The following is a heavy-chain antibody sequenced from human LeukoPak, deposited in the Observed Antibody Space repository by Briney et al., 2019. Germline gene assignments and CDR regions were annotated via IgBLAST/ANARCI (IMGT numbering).Heavy chain of an antibody. V-gene: IGHV1-2*02. CDR3: ARGLPAPADQYYMDV. D-gene: IGHD2-2*01. CDR1: GYTFTGYY. J-gene: IGHJ6*03. CDR2: INPNSGGT. Sequence: ASVKVSCKASGYTFTGYYMHWVRQAPGQGLEWMGWINPNSGGTDYAQKFQGRVTMTRDTSISTAYMELRRLRSDDTAVYYCARGLPAPADQYYMDVWGKGTTVTVSS.